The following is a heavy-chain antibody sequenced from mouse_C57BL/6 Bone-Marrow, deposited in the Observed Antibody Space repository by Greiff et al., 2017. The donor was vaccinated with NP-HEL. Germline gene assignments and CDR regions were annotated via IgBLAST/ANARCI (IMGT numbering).Heavy chain of an antibody. CDR2: GHPNRGST. D-gene: IGHD2-3*01. CDR1: GYTFTSYG. Sequence: VQLQQPGAERGKSGASVKLSCKASGYTFTSYGMQWVKQRHGKGGEGRGRGHPNRGSTNYNEKFKSKATLTVDKSSSTAYMQLSSLPSEDSAVFDCSRAGNYDGYPFDCWGQGTLVTVSA. J-gene: IGHJ3*01. CDR3: SRAGNYDGYPFDC. V-gene: IGHV1-64*01.